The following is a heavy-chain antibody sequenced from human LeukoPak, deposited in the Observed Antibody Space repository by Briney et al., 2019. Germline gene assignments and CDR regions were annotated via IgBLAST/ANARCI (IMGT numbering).Heavy chain of an antibody. J-gene: IGHJ5*02. V-gene: IGHV3-7*01. CDR2: INQDGHAQ. CDR1: GFTVSSNY. D-gene: IGHD3-10*01. Sequence: GGSLRLSCAASGFTVSSNYMTWVRQAPGKGLEWVANINQDGHAQYYVQSVGGRFTISRDNAKSSLYLQMNSLSVEDTGVYYCARNSYGSGSHDHWGQGTLVTVSS. CDR3: ARNSYGSGSHDH.